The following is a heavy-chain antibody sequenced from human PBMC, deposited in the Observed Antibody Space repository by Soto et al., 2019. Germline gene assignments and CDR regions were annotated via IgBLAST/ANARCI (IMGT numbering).Heavy chain of an antibody. J-gene: IGHJ6*02. V-gene: IGHV1-69*01. CDR3: ARPPGYCSSTSCYRRDLDYYYGMDV. CDR2: IIPIFGTA. Sequence: QVQLVQSGAEVKKPGSSVKVSCKASGGTFSSYAISWVRQAPGQGLEWMGGIIPIFGTANYAQKFQGRVTITADESTSTAYMELSSLRSEDTAVYYCARPPGYCSSTSCYRRDLDYYYGMDVWGQGTTVTVSS. D-gene: IGHD2-2*02. CDR1: GGTFSSYA.